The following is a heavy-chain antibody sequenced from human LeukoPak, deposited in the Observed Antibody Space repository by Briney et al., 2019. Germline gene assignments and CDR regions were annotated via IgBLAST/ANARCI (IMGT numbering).Heavy chain of an antibody. J-gene: IGHJ4*02. V-gene: IGHV3-21*01. CDR1: GFTFSSYE. CDR2: ISSSSSYI. CDR3: ARDRSRGITMVRGIDY. D-gene: IGHD3-10*01. Sequence: GGSLRLSCAASGFTFSSYEMNWVRQAPGKGLEWVSSISSSSSYIYYADSVKGRFTISRDNAKNSLYLQMNSLRAEDTAVYYCARDRSRGITMVRGIDYWGQGTLVTVSS.